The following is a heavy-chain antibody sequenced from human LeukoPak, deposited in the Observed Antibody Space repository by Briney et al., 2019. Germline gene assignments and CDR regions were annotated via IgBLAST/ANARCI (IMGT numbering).Heavy chain of an antibody. V-gene: IGHV1-2*02. D-gene: IGHD6-13*01. CDR1: GYTFTGYY. CDR2: INPNSGGT. J-gene: IGHJ4*02. CDR3: ARGPIGVAAADSH. Sequence: ASVKVSCKASGYTFTGYYMHWVRQAPGQGLEWMGWINPNSGGTNYAQKFQGRVTMTRDTSISTAYMELSRLRSDDTAVYYCARGPIGVAAADSHWGQGTLVTVSS.